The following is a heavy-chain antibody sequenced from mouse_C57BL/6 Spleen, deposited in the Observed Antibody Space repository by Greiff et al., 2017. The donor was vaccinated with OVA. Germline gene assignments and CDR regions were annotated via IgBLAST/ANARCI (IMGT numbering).Heavy chain of an antibody. Sequence: QVQLQQSGAELARPGASVKLSCKASGYTFTSYGISWVKQRTGQGLEWIGEIYPRSGNTYYNEKFKGKATLTADKSSSTAYMELRSLTSEDSAVYFCARLAYSNYWFAYWGQGTLVTVSA. D-gene: IGHD2-5*01. V-gene: IGHV1-81*01. J-gene: IGHJ3*01. CDR3: ARLAYSNYWFAY. CDR2: IYPRSGNT. CDR1: GYTFTSYG.